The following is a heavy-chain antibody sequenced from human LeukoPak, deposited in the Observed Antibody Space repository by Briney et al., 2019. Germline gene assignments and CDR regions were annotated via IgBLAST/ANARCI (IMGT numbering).Heavy chain of an antibody. D-gene: IGHD3-16*01. J-gene: IGHJ4*02. Sequence: GRSLRLSCAASGFTFSSYGVHWVRQAPGKGLEWVAVIWYDGSNKYYADSVKGRFTISRDNSKNTLYLQMNSLRAEDTAVYYCATVPRGVLDYWGQGTLVTVSS. CDR3: ATVPRGVLDY. V-gene: IGHV3-33*01. CDR2: IWYDGSNK. CDR1: GFTFSSYG.